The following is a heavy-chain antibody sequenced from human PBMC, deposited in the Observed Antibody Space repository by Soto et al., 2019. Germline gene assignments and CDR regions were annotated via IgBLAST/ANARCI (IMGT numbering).Heavy chain of an antibody. J-gene: IGHJ4*02. Sequence: EVQLVESGGGLVQPGRSLRLSCAASGFTFDDYAMHWVRQAPGKGLEWVSGISWNSGSIGYADSVKGRFTISRDNAKNSLYLQMNSLRVEDTALYYCAKVATVTRNYFDYWGQGTLVTVSS. D-gene: IGHD4-17*01. CDR2: ISWNSGSI. CDR3: AKVATVTRNYFDY. CDR1: GFTFDDYA. V-gene: IGHV3-9*01.